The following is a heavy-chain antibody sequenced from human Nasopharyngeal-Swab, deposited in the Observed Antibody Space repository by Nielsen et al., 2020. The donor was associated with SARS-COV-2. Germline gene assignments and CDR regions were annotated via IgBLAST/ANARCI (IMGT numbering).Heavy chain of an antibody. J-gene: IGHJ6*03. Sequence: GESLKISCAASGFTFSNYWMHWVRQAPGKGLVWVSLIKSDGSSTRYADSVKGRFTISRDNAKNTLYLQMNSPRAEDTAVYYCAREYYDSSGFDPYYYYYMDVWGKGTTVTVSS. CDR2: IKSDGSST. V-gene: IGHV3-74*01. CDR3: AREYYDSSGFDPYYYYYMDV. D-gene: IGHD3-22*01. CDR1: GFTFSNYW.